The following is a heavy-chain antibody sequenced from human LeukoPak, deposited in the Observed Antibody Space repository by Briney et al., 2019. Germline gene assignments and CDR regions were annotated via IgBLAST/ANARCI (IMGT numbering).Heavy chain of an antibody. CDR1: GGSISSYY. D-gene: IGHD1-1*01. CDR3: ARMVGETGTTRFDY. V-gene: IGHV4-4*07. Sequence: KPSETLSLTCTFSGGSISSYYGRGIRQPAGRGLEGFGRIYTSGSTNYNPSLKSRVTMSVDTSKNQFSLKLSSVTAADTAVYYCARMVGETGTTRFDYWGQGTLVTVSS. J-gene: IGHJ4*02. CDR2: IYTSGST.